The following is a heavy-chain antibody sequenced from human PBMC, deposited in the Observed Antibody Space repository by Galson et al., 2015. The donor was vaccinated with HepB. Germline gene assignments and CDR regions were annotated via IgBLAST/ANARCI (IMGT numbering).Heavy chain of an antibody. Sequence: SLRLSCAASGFTFSNAWMSWVRQAPGKGLEWVGRIKSKTDGGTTDYAAPVKGRFTISRDDSKNTLYLQMNSLKTEDTAVYYCTTLTWYSSGWYVGDYWGQGTLVTVSS. D-gene: IGHD6-19*01. V-gene: IGHV3-15*01. CDR1: GFTFSNAW. CDR3: TTLTWYSSGWYVGDY. CDR2: IKSKTDGGTT. J-gene: IGHJ4*02.